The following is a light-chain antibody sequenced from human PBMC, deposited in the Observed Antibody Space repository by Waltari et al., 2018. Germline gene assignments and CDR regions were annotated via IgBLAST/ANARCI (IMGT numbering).Light chain of an antibody. V-gene: IGLV2-23*01. CDR3: GSYAGGTSWV. CDR2: DAT. J-gene: IGLJ3*02. CDR1: SGDIGTYNL. Sequence: QSALTQPASVSGSPGQSITISCTGSSGDIGTYNLVSWDQQHPGNAPRLLIHDATKRPSGISSRFSGSKSGNTASLTISGLQAEDEADYFRGSYAGGTSWVFGGGTQVTVL.